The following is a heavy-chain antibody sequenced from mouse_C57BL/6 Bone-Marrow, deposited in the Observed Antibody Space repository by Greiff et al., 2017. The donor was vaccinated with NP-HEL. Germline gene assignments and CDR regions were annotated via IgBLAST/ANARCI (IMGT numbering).Heavy chain of an antibody. CDR1: GYTFTDYH. CDR3: ARSSVYYGSSYNWYFDV. J-gene: IGHJ1*03. Sequence: EVMLVESGPELVKPGASVKIPCKASGYTFTDYHMDWVKQSHGKSLEWIGDIHPHPGGTLYNQKFQGTATLTVDKSSSTAYMELRSLTSEDTAVYYCARSSVYYGSSYNWYFDVWGTGTTVTVSS. D-gene: IGHD1-1*01. CDR2: IHPHPGGT. V-gene: IGHV1-18*01.